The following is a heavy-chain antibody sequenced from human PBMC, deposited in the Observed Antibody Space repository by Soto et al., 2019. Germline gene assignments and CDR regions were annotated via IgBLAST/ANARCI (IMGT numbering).Heavy chain of an antibody. Sequence: PSETLSLTCTVSGDSVSSGDDYWTWIRQPPGKGPEWIANVYYSSIINYNPSLKSRVTISVDTSKNHLSLKMISVTTADTAVYYCARGVASNPLDGHWFDPWGHGTLVTVAS. CDR3: ARGVASNPLDGHWFDP. D-gene: IGHD2-15*01. CDR1: GDSVSSGDDY. CDR2: VYYSSII. V-gene: IGHV4-61*03. J-gene: IGHJ5*02.